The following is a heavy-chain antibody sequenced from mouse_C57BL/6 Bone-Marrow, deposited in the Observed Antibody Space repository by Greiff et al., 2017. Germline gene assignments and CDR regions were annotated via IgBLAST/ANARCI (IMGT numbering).Heavy chain of an antibody. CDR1: GYAFSSSW. Sequence: VQGVESGPELVKPGASVKISCKASGYAFSSSWMNWVKQRPGKGLEWIGRIYPGDGDTNYNGKFKGKATLTADNSSSTAYMQRSSLTSEDSAVYFSASTVVARNWGQGTTLTVSS. CDR2: IYPGDGDT. D-gene: IGHD1-1*01. J-gene: IGHJ2*01. V-gene: IGHV1-82*01. CDR3: ASTVVARN.